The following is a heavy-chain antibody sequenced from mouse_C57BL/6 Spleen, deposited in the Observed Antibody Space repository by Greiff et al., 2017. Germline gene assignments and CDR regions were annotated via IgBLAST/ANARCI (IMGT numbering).Heavy chain of an antibody. CDR3: ARGTTGRDAMDY. Sequence: QVQLQQSGAELVRPGTSVKVSCKASGYAFTNYLIEWVKQRPGQGLEWIGVINPGSGGTNYNEKFKGKATLTADKSSSTAYMQLSSLTSEDSAVYVCARGTTGRDAMDYWGQGTSVTVSS. V-gene: IGHV1-54*01. CDR2: INPGSGGT. J-gene: IGHJ4*01. D-gene: IGHD4-1*01. CDR1: GYAFTNYL.